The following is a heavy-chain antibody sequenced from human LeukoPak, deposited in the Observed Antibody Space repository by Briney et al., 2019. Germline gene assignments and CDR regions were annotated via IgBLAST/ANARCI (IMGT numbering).Heavy chain of an antibody. Sequence: GWSLRLSCAASGFTFSSYSMNWVRQAPGMGLEWVSSIRRSRSYIYYADSVKGRFTISRDNAKTPLYLQMNSRRAEDTAVYYCARDQYDFWSGYYGGSLDYWGQGTLFTVSS. D-gene: IGHD3-3*01. CDR3: ARDQYDFWSGYYGGSLDY. CDR2: IRRSRSYI. J-gene: IGHJ4*02. CDR1: GFTFSSYS. V-gene: IGHV3-21*01.